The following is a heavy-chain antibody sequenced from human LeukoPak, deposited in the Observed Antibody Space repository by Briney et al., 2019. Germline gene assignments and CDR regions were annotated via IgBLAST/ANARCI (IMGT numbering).Heavy chain of an antibody. CDR3: ASYSSSWYFFDY. CDR2: IYYSGST. J-gene: IGHJ4*02. CDR1: GGSISSSSYY. D-gene: IGHD6-13*01. V-gene: IGHV4-39*01. Sequence: SETLSLTCTISGGSISSSSYYWGWIRQPPGKGLEWIGSIYYSGSTYYNPSLKSRVTISVDTSKNQFSLKLSSVTAADTAVYYCASYSSSWYFFDYWGQGTLVTVSS.